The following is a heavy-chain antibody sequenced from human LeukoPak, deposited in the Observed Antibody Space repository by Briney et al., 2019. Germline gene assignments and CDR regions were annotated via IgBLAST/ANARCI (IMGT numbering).Heavy chain of an antibody. CDR3: ARGLARFHGSASDY. V-gene: IGHV4-30-4*01. CDR2: IYYSGSA. D-gene: IGHD2-2*03. J-gene: IGHJ4*02. CDR1: GGSISSGDYY. Sequence: SQTLSLTCTVSGGSISSGDYYWSWIRQPPGKGLEWIGYIYYSGSAYYNPSLKSRVTISVDTSKNQFSLKLSSVTAADTAVYYCARGLARFHGSASDYRGQGALVTVSS.